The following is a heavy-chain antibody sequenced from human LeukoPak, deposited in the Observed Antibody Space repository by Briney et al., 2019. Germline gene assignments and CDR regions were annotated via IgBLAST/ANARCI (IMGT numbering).Heavy chain of an antibody. D-gene: IGHD5-24*01. V-gene: IGHV3-7*03. CDR2: IKEDGTET. Sequence: GGSLRLSCAASGFMFSSNWMSWVRLAPGKGLEWVANIKEDGTETYYVDSVKGRFTISRDNAKNSLYLQMNSLRVEDTAVYYCAREGRSLQTYWGQGTLVTVSS. CDR3: AREGRSLQTY. J-gene: IGHJ4*02. CDR1: GFMFSSNW.